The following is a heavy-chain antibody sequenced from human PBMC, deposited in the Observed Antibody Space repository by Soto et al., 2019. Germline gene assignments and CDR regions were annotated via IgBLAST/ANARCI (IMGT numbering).Heavy chain of an antibody. Sequence: KGLEYVSGISSNGVGTYYANSVQGRFTISRDNSKNTVYLQMGSLRPEDMAVYYCARRARPDFYYMAVWRNGTTVIV. V-gene: IGHV3-64*01. CDR3: ARRARPDFYYMAV. J-gene: IGHJ6*03. CDR2: ISSNGVGT. D-gene: IGHD6-6*01.